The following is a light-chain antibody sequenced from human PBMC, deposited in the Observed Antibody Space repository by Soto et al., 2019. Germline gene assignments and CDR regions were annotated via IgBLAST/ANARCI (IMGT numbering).Light chain of an antibody. CDR1: SGDVGAYNY. CDR2: DVS. V-gene: IGLV2-14*01. CDR3: SSFTNTYSYV. J-gene: IGLJ1*01. Sequence: QSALTQPASVSGSPGQSIPISCTGTSGDVGAYNYVSWYQQHPGKAPRLMIYDVSSRPSGASNRFSGSKSGNTASLTISGLQPEDEADYYCSSFTNTYSYVFGTGTKLTVL.